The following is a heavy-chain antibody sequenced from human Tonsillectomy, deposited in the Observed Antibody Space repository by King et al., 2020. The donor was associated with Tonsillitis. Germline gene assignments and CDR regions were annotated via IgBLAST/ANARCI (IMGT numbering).Heavy chain of an antibody. D-gene: IGHD2-15*01. CDR2: ISGYNGKT. V-gene: IGHV1-18*01. CDR1: GYTFTNYG. Sequence: VQLVESGAEVKKPGASVKVSCKASGYTFTNYGISWVRQAPGQGLEWMVWISGYNGKTNYAQKLQGKVTMTTDTSTSTAYMELRSLRSDDTAVYYCASDEESGLVCSGGSCYGMDVWGQGTTVTVSS. CDR3: ASDEESGLVCSGGSCYGMDV. J-gene: IGHJ6*02.